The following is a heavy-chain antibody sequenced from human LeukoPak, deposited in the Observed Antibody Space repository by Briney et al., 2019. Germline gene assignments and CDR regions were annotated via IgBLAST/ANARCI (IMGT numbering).Heavy chain of an antibody. CDR2: IYYSGST. CDR1: GGSISSGGYY. Sequence: SETLSLTCTVSGGSISSGGYYWSWIRQHPGKGLEWIGYIYYSGSTYYNPSLKSRVTISVDTSKNQFSLKLSSVTAADMAVYYCARDFGDYYDSSGYFDYWGQGTLVTVSS. D-gene: IGHD3-22*01. V-gene: IGHV4-31*03. CDR3: ARDFGDYYDSSGYFDY. J-gene: IGHJ4*02.